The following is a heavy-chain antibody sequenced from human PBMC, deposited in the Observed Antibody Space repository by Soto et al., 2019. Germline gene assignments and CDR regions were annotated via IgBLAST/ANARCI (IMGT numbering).Heavy chain of an antibody. D-gene: IGHD3-22*01. J-gene: IGHJ3*02. Sequence: ASVKVSCKASGYTFTSYGISWVRQAPGQGLEWMGWISAYNGNTNYAQKLQGRVTMTTDTSTSTAYMELRSLRSDDTAVYYCAREGKHYDSSGWHDAFDIWGQGTMVT. V-gene: IGHV1-18*04. CDR2: ISAYNGNT. CDR1: GYTFTSYG. CDR3: AREGKHYDSSGWHDAFDI.